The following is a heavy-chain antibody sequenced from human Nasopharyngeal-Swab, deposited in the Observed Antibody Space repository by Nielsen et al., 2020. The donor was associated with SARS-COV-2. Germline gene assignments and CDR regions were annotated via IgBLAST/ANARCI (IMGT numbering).Heavy chain of an antibody. CDR3: ASDREGYYYGMDV. Sequence: SVKVSCTASGGTFSSYAISWVRQAPGQGLEWMGGIIPIFGTANYAQKFQGRVTITADESTSTVYMELSSLRSEDTAVYYCASDREGYYYGMDVWGQGTTVTVSS. CDR2: IIPIFGTA. D-gene: IGHD1-26*01. CDR1: GGTFSSYA. J-gene: IGHJ6*02. V-gene: IGHV1-69*13.